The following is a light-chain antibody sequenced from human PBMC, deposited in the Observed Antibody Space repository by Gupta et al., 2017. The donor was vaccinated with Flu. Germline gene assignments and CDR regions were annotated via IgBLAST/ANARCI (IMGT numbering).Light chain of an antibody. V-gene: IGLV2-8*01. J-gene: IGLJ3*02. CDR2: EVS. CDR3: YSDAGSNSWV. CDR1: RSDIGGDKD. Sequence: SVTISCTGTRSDIGGDKDVSCYQQHPGTALQRCSDEVSKRPAAVPGRFSGSKSDNTASLTISGHQGEEEADYYCYSDAGSNSWVFGGGTKLTVL.